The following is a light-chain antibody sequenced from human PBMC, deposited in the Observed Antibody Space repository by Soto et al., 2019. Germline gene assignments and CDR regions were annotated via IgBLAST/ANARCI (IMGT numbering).Light chain of an antibody. CDR3: CSHAGTYTYV. CDR2: DVT. Sequence: QSARTQPRSVSGYPGQSVTISCTGTSSDVGGYNYVSWYQQYPGQVPKLMIYDVTKRPSGVPDRFSGSKSGNTASLTISGLQAEDEADYYCCSHAGTYTYVFRTGTKVTVL. CDR1: SSDVGGYNY. V-gene: IGLV2-11*01. J-gene: IGLJ1*01.